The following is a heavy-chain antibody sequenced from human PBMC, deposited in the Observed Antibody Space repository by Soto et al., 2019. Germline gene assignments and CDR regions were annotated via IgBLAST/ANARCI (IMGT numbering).Heavy chain of an antibody. CDR2: IYYSGST. CDR3: ARDPGWELPYFDY. V-gene: IGHV4-59*01. J-gene: IGHJ4*02. D-gene: IGHD1-26*01. CDR1: GCSISSYY. Sequence: SETLSLTCTVSGCSISSYYWSWIRQPPGKGLEWIGYIYYSGSTNYNPSLKSRVTISVDTSKNQFSLKLSSLRSEDTAVYYCARDPGWELPYFDYWGQGTLVTVSS.